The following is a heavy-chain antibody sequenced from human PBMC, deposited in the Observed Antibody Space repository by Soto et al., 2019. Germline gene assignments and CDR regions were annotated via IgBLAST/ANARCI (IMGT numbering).Heavy chain of an antibody. Sequence: SETLSLTCTVSSGSIISYYWSWIRQPPGKGLEWIGYIYYTGSTNYNPSLESRVTISVDTSKNQFSLRLSSVTAADTAVFYCARSAGSYYNKGAFDIWGQGTVVTVSS. CDR2: IYYTGST. V-gene: IGHV4-59*01. CDR3: ARSAGSYYNKGAFDI. D-gene: IGHD3-10*01. J-gene: IGHJ3*02. CDR1: SGSIISYY.